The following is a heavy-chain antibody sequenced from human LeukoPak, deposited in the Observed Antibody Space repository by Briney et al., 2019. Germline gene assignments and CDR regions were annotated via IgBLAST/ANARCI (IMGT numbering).Heavy chain of an antibody. CDR3: ARDFVDGSGSYYTRGYFQH. CDR2: IFHRGNT. D-gene: IGHD3-10*01. Sequence: PSETLSLICAVSGGSNSSRNWWNWVRQPPGNGLEWIGEIFHRGNTKYNPSLKRRVTISVDKPKNQFSLKQSSVTAADTAVYYWARDFVDGSGSYYTRGYFQHWGQGTLVTVSS. CDR1: GGSNSSRNW. V-gene: IGHV4-4*02. J-gene: IGHJ1*01.